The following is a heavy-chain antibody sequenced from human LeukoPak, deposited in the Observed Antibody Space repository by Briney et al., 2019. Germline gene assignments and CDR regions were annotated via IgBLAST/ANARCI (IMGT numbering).Heavy chain of an antibody. Sequence: GGSLRLSCTASGFSFSTYSMTWVRQGPGKGLECVSSIYNSGSKTFYADSVKGRFTISRDNSKNTLYLQMNSLTAEDTAIYYCSKDVVPDSGWDLDYWGQGTLVTVSS. V-gene: IGHV3-23*05. J-gene: IGHJ4*02. CDR1: GFSFSTYS. D-gene: IGHD6-19*01. CDR3: SKDVVPDSGWDLDY. CDR2: IYNSGSKT.